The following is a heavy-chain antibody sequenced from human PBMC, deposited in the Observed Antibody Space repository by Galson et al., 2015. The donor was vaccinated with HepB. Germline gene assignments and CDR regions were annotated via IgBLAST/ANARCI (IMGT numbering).Heavy chain of an antibody. Sequence: QSGAEVKKPGESLKISCKGSGYSFTSYWIGWVRQMPGKGLEWMGIIYPGDSDTTYSPSFQGQVTISADKSISTAYLQWSSLKASDTAMYYCARHKDSGGYYEDYYYYYGMDVWGQGTTVTVSS. CDR3: ARHKDSGGYYEDYYYYYGMDV. CDR1: GYSFTSYW. CDR2: IYPGDSDT. V-gene: IGHV5-51*01. D-gene: IGHD1-26*01. J-gene: IGHJ6*02.